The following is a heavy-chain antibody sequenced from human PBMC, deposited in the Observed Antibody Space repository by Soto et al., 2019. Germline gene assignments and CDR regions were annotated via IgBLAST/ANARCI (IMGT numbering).Heavy chain of an antibody. CDR1: GFTFSSYG. CDR3: ARDARGDEAPMDY. CDR2: IWYDGSNK. J-gene: IGHJ4*02. Sequence: PGGSLRLSCAASGFTFSSYGMYWVRQAPGKGLEWVAVIWYDGSNKYYEDSVKGRFTISRDNSKNTLYLQMNSLRAEDTAVYYCARDARGDEAPMDYWGQGALVTVSS. D-gene: IGHD3-10*01. V-gene: IGHV3-33*01.